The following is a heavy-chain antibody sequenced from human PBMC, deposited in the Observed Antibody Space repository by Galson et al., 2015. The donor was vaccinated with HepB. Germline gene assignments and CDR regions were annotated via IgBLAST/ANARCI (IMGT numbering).Heavy chain of an antibody. CDR1: GFTFSNYW. CDR3: ARHNFWTYAY. CDR2: IKPDGSEK. J-gene: IGHJ4*02. V-gene: IGHV3-7*03. D-gene: IGHD3/OR15-3a*01. Sequence: SLRLSCAASGFTFSNYWMSWVRQAPGKGLEWVANIKPDGSEKNYVDSVKGRFTISRDNAKNSLYLRMISLRAEDTAVYYCARHNFWTYAYWGQGTLVTVSS.